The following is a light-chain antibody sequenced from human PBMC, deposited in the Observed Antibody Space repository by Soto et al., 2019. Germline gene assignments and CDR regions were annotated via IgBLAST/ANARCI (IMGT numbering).Light chain of an antibody. CDR1: QSIDSY. CDR2: AAS. J-gene: IGKJ2*01. V-gene: IGKV1-39*01. CDR3: QQSYTNPYT. Sequence: DIQLTQSPSALSASVGDRVTITCRASQSIDSYLNWYQQKSRKAPKLLIYAASNLQSGVPLRFSGSGSGTLFTLTISSLQPEDFATYYCQQSYTNPYTFGQGTKLEIK.